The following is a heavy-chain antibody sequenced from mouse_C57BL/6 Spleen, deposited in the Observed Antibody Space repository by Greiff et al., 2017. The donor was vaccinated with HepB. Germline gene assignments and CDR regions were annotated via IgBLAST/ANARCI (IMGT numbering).Heavy chain of an antibody. D-gene: IGHD1-1*01. CDR1: GYTFTSYW. CDR2: IDPSDSYT. V-gene: IGHV1-50*01. J-gene: IGHJ2*01. Sequence: VQLQQPGAELVKPGASVKLSCKASGYTFTSYWMQWVKQRPGQGLEWIGEIDPSDSYTNYNQKFKGKATLTVATSSSTAYMQLSSLTSEDSAVYYCARRRAYYGREGYYFDYWGQGTTLTVSS. CDR3: ARRRAYYGREGYYFDY.